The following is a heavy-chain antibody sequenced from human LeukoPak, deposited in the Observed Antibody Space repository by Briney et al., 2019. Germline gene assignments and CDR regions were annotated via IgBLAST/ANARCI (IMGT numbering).Heavy chain of an antibody. V-gene: IGHV3-23*01. D-gene: IGHD2-2*01. Sequence: GGSLRLSCAASGFTFSSFAMSWVRQAPEKGLEWVSTITDSGDTTYSADSVKGRFTISRDNSKNTLYLQMNSLRAEDTAVYYCAKDGALSTSWYFYCDYWGQGTLVTLSS. J-gene: IGHJ4*02. CDR3: AKDGALSTSWYFYCDY. CDR2: ITDSGDTT. CDR1: GFTFSSFA.